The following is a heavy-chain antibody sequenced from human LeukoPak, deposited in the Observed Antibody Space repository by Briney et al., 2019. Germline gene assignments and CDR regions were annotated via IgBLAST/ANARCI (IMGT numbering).Heavy chain of an antibody. CDR2: IYYSGST. CDR1: GGSISSYY. CDR3: ARDTQWVNDY. Sequence: SETLSLTCTVSGGSISSYYWSWIRQPPGKGLEWIGYIYYSGSTNYNPSLKSRVTISVDTSRNQFSLKLSSVTAADTAVYYCARDTQWVNDYWGQGTLVTVSS. V-gene: IGHV4-59*01. J-gene: IGHJ4*02. D-gene: IGHD1-26*01.